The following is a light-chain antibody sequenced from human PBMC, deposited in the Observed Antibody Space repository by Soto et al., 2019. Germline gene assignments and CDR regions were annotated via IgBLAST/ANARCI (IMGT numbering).Light chain of an antibody. CDR2: GAS. J-gene: IGKJ5*01. CDR3: QQYGTSPRT. Sequence: EIVLPQNPGNVCLAPWERGTPWWRASQSVRSTHLAWYQQKPGQPPRLFIYGASSRATGIPDRFSGSGSGTDFTLTISRREPGDVAGYIFQQYGTSPRTVGQGTRLEIK. CDR1: QSVRSTH. V-gene: IGKV3-20*01.